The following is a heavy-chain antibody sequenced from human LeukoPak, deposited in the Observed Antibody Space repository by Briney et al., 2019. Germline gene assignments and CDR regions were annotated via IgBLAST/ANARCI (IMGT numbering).Heavy chain of an antibody. D-gene: IGHD2-15*01. CDR2: VYYSGSA. J-gene: IGHJ4*02. Sequence: PSETLSLTCTVSGGSVSSSSYYWGWIRQPPGKGLEWIGSVYYSGSAYYNPPLKSRVTISVDTSKNQFSLKMSSVTAADTTLFYCARHRGGSSPSVFDSWGQGTLVTVSS. CDR3: ARHRGGSSPSVFDS. V-gene: IGHV4-39*01. CDR1: GGSVSSSSYY.